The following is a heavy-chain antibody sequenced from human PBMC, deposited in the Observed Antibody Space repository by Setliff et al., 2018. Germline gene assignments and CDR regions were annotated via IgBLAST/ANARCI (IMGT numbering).Heavy chain of an antibody. CDR2: ISDSGYT. CDR1: GGSISNYY. Sequence: ETLSLTCIVSGGSISNYYWSWIRQPPGKGLEWIGYISDSGYTNYNPALKSRVTMSVDTSKNEVSLKLSSVTAADTAVYYCAKPQVELRWGFESWGQGTPVTVSS. D-gene: IGHD1-7*01. J-gene: IGHJ4*02. CDR3: AKPQVELRWGFES. V-gene: IGHV4-59*01.